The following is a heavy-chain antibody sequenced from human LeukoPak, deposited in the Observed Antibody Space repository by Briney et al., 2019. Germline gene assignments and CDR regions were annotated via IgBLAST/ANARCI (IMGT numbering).Heavy chain of an antibody. CDR3: ARGGHHTYDFWSGYYNWFDP. V-gene: IGHV3-11*04. D-gene: IGHD3-3*01. CDR1: GFSFSDYY. Sequence: GGSLRLSCAASGFSFSDYYMSWFRQAPGKGLEWISYISSSGRTIHYADSVKGRLTISRDNAKNSLYLQMNSLRAEDTAVYYCARGGHHTYDFWSGYYNWFDPWGQGTLVTVSS. CDR2: ISSSGRTI. J-gene: IGHJ5*02.